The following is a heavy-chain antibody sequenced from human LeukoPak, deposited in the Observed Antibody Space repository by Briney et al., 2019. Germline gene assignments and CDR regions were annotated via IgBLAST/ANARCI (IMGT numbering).Heavy chain of an antibody. D-gene: IGHD6-13*01. CDR2: INPSGGST. CDR3: ERGMREGAAGTDN. Sequence: GASVKVSCKASGYTFTSYYMHWGRQAPGQRLEWMGVINPSGGSTSYAQKFQGRVTMTRDTSTSTVNMELSRLRSEDPAGYYCERGMREGAAGTDNWGERTLVTVSS. V-gene: IGHV1-46*01. CDR1: GYTFTSYY. J-gene: IGHJ4*02.